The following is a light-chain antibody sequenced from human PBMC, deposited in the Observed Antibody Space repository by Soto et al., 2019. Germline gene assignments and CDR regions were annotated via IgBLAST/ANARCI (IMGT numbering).Light chain of an antibody. Sequence: IVLTQSPATLSVSPGDTATLSCRANQSVSSNLAWYQQKPGQAPRLLIYGASTRATAIPARFSGSGSGTEFTLTISGLQSEDFAVYYCQQYNSWPITFGQGTRL. V-gene: IGKV3-15*01. CDR1: QSVSSN. CDR2: GAS. CDR3: QQYNSWPIT. J-gene: IGKJ5*01.